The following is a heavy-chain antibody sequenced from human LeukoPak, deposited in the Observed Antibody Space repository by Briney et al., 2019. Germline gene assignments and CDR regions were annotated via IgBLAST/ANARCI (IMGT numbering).Heavy chain of an antibody. CDR3: ARHFVAASVTYNWFDS. CDR1: GDSISTSTDY. V-gene: IGHV4-39*01. J-gene: IGHJ5*01. CDR2: RFYSGDT. D-gene: IGHD6-19*01. Sequence: SETLSLTCTVSGDSISTSTDYWGWIRQPPGKGLECIGSRFYSGDTYYNPSLESRVTIFVDTPKNQFSLKLSSVTAADTAVYYCARHFVAASVTYNWFDSWGQGTLVTVSS.